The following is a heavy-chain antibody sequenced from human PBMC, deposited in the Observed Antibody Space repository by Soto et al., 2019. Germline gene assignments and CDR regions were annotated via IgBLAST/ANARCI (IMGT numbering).Heavy chain of an antibody. Sequence: QVQLVESGGGVVQPGRSLRLSCAASGFTFSSYAMHWVRQAPGKGLEWVAVISYDGSNKYYADSVKGRFTISRDNSKNTLYLQMNSLRAEDTAVYYCARYPRGDYYDFWSGYHAGNYYYGMDVWGQGTTVTVSS. CDR2: ISYDGSNK. D-gene: IGHD3-3*01. J-gene: IGHJ6*02. V-gene: IGHV3-30-3*01. CDR1: GFTFSSYA. CDR3: ARYPRGDYYDFWSGYHAGNYYYGMDV.